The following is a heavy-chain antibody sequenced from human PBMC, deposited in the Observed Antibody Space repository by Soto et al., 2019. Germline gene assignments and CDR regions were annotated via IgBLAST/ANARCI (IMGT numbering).Heavy chain of an antibody. J-gene: IGHJ6*02. CDR3: AKELPPPTYGMDV. Sequence: QVQLVQSGAEVKKPGASVKVSCKASGYTFTSYGISWVRQAPGQGLEWMGWISAYNGNTNYAQKLQGRVTMTTDTSTSTAYREIRSLRSDDTAVYYCAKELPPPTYGMDVWGQGTTVTVSS. CDR2: ISAYNGNT. V-gene: IGHV1-18*01. CDR1: GYTFTSYG. D-gene: IGHD1-7*01.